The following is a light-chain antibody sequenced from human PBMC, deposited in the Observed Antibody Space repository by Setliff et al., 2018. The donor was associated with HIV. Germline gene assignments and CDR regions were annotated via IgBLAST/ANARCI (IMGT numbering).Light chain of an antibody. J-gene: IGLJ1*01. CDR2: YDS. Sequence: SYELTQPPSVSVAPGKTARITCGGNNIGSKSVHWYQQKPGQAPVLVISYDSDRPSGIPERFSGSNSGNTATLTIRVEAGDEADYYCQVWDSSSDHPYVFGTGTKVTVL. CDR1: NIGSKS. V-gene: IGLV3-21*04. CDR3: QVWDSSSDHPYV.